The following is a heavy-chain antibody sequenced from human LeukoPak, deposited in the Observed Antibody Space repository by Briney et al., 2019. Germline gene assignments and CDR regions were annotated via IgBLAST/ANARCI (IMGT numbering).Heavy chain of an antibody. CDR1: GFTFSSYG. J-gene: IGHJ4*02. CDR2: ISYDGSNK. Sequence: GGSLRLSCAASGFTFSSYGMHWVRQAPGKGLEWVAVISYDGSNKYYAGSVKGRFTISRDNSKNTLYLQMNSLRAEDTAVYYCAYSSGWYWLYFGYWGQGTLVTVSS. D-gene: IGHD6-19*01. CDR3: AYSSGWYWLYFGY. V-gene: IGHV3-30*03.